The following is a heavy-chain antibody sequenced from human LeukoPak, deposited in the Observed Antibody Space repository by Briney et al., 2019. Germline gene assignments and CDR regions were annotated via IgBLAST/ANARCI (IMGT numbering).Heavy chain of an antibody. V-gene: IGHV3-11*03. CDR1: GLTFSDYY. CDR2: ISSGSSYT. D-gene: IGHD3-9*01. Sequence: GGSLRLSCAVSGLTFSDYYMSWIRQAPGKGLEWVSYISSGSSYTNYADSVKGRFTISRDNAKNSLYLQMNSLRAEDTGVYYCAKFYDILTGYFDYWGQGTLVTVSS. CDR3: AKFYDILTGYFDY. J-gene: IGHJ4*02.